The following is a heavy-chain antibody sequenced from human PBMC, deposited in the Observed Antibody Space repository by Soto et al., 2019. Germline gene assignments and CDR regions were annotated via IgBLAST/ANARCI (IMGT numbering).Heavy chain of an antibody. D-gene: IGHD6-19*01. Sequence: GASVKVSCKASGYTFTSYGISWVRQAPGQGLEWMGWISAYNGNTNYAQKLQGRVTMTTDTSTSTAYMELRSLRSDDTAVYYCARDGDSGWYFNWFDPWGQGTLVTVSS. CDR2: ISAYNGNT. J-gene: IGHJ5*02. CDR3: ARDGDSGWYFNWFDP. V-gene: IGHV1-18*01. CDR1: GYTFTSYG.